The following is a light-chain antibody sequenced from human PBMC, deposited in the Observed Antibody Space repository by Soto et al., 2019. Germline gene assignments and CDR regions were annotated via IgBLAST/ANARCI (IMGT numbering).Light chain of an antibody. J-gene: IGLJ1*01. CDR3: CSYTTSNNRQIV. Sequence: SVLNQPAAVSGSHGQWITISGPETSVDVVCYNYGSWYQQHPGKAPKFMIYDVSNRPSGVSNRFSGSQSGNTASLTISGLQAEDEADYYCCSYTTSNNRQIVFGTGTKVTGL. CDR2: DVS. V-gene: IGLV2-14*01. CDR1: SVDVVCYNY.